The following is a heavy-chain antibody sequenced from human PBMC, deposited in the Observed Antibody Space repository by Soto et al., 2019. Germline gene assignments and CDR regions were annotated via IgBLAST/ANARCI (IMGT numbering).Heavy chain of an antibody. CDR3: ARNYYGSSDRDYLDY. J-gene: IGHJ4*02. CDR1: GYTFTAYY. V-gene: IGHV1-2*02. Sequence: ASVKVSCKASGYTFTAYYIHWVRQAPGQGLEWMGWINPITGGTNYAPNFQGRVTMTRDTSISTAYMELSSLRSDDTALYYCARNYYGSSDRDYLDYWGQGTLVTVSS. CDR2: INPITGGT. D-gene: IGHD3-22*01.